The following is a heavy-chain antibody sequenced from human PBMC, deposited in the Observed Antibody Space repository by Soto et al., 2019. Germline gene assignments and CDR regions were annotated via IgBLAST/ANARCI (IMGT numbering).Heavy chain of an antibody. CDR2: ISSSSSYI. CDR3: ARDGIGYCSSTSCYATKEVVVAVGFDY. V-gene: IGHV3-21*01. J-gene: IGHJ4*02. CDR1: GFTFSSYS. D-gene: IGHD2-2*01. Sequence: GGSLRLSCAASGFTFSSYSMNWVRQAPGKGLEWVSSISSSSSYIYYADSVKGRFTISRDNAKNSLYLQMNSLGAEDTAVYYCARDGIGYCSSTSCYATKEVVVAVGFDYWGQGTLVTVSS.